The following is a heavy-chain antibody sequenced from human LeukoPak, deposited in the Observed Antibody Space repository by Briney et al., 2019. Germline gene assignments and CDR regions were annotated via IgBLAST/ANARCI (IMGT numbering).Heavy chain of an antibody. D-gene: IGHD6-13*01. CDR3: ARDEAPIAAAGIGGDAFDI. V-gene: IGHV3-30*04. CDR1: GFTFSSYA. Sequence: GGSLRLSCAASGFTFSSYAMHWVRQAPGKGLEWVAVISYDGSNKYYADSVKGRFTISRDNSKNTLYLQMNSLRAEDTAVYYCARDEAPIAAAGIGGDAFDIWGQGIMVTVSS. CDR2: ISYDGSNK. J-gene: IGHJ3*02.